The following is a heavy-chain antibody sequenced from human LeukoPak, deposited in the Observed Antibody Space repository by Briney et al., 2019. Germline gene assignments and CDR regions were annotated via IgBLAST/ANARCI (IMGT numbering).Heavy chain of an antibody. D-gene: IGHD4-23*01. CDR3: ARDSGYYPLRWLNWYFDL. CDR2: ISGSGGST. J-gene: IGHJ2*01. CDR1: GFTFSSYA. V-gene: IGHV3-23*01. Sequence: PGGSLRLSCAASGFTFSSYAMSWVRQAPGKGLEWVSAISGSGGSTYYADSVKGRFTISRDNSKNTLYLQMNSLRAEDTAVYYCARDSGYYPLRWLNWYFDLWGRGTLVTVSS.